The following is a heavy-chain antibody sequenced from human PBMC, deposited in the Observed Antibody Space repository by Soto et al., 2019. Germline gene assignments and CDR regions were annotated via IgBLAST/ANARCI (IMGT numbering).Heavy chain of an antibody. CDR1: GFTFSSYA. CDR3: ANIRGGLPRDRSYDILTGYSPDFDY. V-gene: IGHV3-23*01. D-gene: IGHD3-9*01. J-gene: IGHJ4*02. Sequence: GGSLRLSCAASGFTFSSYAMSWVRQAPGKGLEWVSAISGSGGSTYYADSVKGRFTISRDNSKNTLYLQMNSLRAEDPAVYYCANIRGGLPRDRSYDILTGYSPDFDYWGQGTLVTVSS. CDR2: ISGSGGST.